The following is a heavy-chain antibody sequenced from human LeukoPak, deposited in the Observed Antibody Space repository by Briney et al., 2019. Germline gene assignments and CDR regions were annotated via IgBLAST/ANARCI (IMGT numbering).Heavy chain of an antibody. CDR2: IYYSGST. V-gene: IGHV4-59*08. CDR1: GGSFSGYY. Sequence: SETLSLTCAVYGGSFSGYYWSWIRQPPGKGLEWIGYIYYSGSTNYNPSLKSRVTISVDTSKNQFSLKLSSVTAADTAVYYCASSGRYYDSSGYSLGAFDIWGQGTMVTVSS. J-gene: IGHJ3*02. D-gene: IGHD3-22*01. CDR3: ASSGRYYDSSGYSLGAFDI.